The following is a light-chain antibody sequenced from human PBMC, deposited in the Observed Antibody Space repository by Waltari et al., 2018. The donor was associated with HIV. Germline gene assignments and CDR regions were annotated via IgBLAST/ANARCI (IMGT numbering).Light chain of an antibody. CDR3: AAWDDSLSGPV. J-gene: IGLJ3*02. Sequence: QSVLTQPPSASGTPGQRVTISCSGSNSNIGSNYVYWYQQLPGTSPKVLIYRTNRRSSGGPYRFTGSKSGTSASLAISGLRSKDEAEYYCAAWDDSLSGPVFGGGTKLTVL. CDR2: RTN. V-gene: IGLV1-47*01. CDR1: NSNIGSNY.